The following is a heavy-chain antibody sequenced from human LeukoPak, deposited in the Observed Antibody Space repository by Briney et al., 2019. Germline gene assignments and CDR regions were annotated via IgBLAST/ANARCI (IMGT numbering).Heavy chain of an antibody. Sequence: PGGYLRLSCAASGFTFTSYAMSWVRQAPGKGLEWVSAISGSGGSTYYADSVKGRFTISRDNSKNTLYLQMNSLRAEDTAVYYCAKDRQDYDDSSVRYFDYWGQGTLVTVSS. CDR1: GFTFTSYA. CDR3: AKDRQDYDDSSVRYFDY. D-gene: IGHD3-22*01. V-gene: IGHV3-23*01. CDR2: ISGSGGST. J-gene: IGHJ4*02.